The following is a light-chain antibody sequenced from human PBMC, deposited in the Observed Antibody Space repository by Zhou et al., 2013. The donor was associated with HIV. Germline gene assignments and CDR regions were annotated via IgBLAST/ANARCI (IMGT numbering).Light chain of an antibody. CDR2: TIS. CDR1: QSISSY. J-gene: IGKJ4*01. V-gene: IGKV1-39*01. CDR3: QHSHERPVS. Sequence: DIQMTQSPSSLSASVGDRVTITCRASQSISSYLNWYQQKPGKAPKLLIYTISNLQSGVPSRFSGSGSGTDFTLTISSLQPEDVATYYCQHSHERPVSFGGGTKVGI.